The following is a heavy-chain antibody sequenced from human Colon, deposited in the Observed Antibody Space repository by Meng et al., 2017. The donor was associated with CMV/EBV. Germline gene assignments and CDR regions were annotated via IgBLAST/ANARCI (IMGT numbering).Heavy chain of an antibody. CDR1: GFTFIKYW. V-gene: IGHV3-7*01. D-gene: IGHD1-26*01. CDR2: IKEDGSEQ. Sequence: GGSLRLSCEASGFTFIKYWMSWVRQAPGKGLEWVANIKEDGSEQNYVDSVKGRFAISRDNARNSLFLQMNSLRAEDTAVYYCASGSYYFDYWGQGTLVTVSS. CDR3: ASGSYYFDY. J-gene: IGHJ4*02.